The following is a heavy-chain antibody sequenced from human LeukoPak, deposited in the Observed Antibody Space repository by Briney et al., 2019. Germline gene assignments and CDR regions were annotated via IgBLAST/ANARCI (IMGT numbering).Heavy chain of an antibody. Sequence: ASVKVSCKASGYTFTSYGISWVRQAPGQGLEWMGWISAYNGNTNYAQKLQGRVTMTTDTSTSTAYMELRSLRSDDTAVYYCARYSGSSGSYYYGMDVWGQGTTVTVSS. CDR2: ISAYNGNT. D-gene: IGHD1-26*01. V-gene: IGHV1-18*01. J-gene: IGHJ6*02. CDR3: ARYSGSSGSYYYGMDV. CDR1: GYTFTSYG.